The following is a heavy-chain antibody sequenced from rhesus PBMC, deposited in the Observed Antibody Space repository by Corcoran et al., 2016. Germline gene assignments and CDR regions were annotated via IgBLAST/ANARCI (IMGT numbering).Heavy chain of an antibody. Sequence: QVQLQESGPGLVKPSETLSLTCAVSGGPIGDSYYCTWIRPSPVKGLEWIGNIYGNSASTYYNPSLKSRVTISKDTSKNQFFLKLSSVTAADTAVYYCAREPPGGAEYFEFWGQGALVTVSS. V-gene: IGHV4S9*01. J-gene: IGHJ1*01. CDR3: AREPPGGAEYFEF. CDR1: GGPIGDSYY. CDR2: IYGNSAST.